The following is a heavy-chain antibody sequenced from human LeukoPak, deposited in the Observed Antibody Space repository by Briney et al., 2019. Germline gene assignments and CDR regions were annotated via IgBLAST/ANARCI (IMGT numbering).Heavy chain of an antibody. CDR2: IYYSGST. Sequence: SETLSLTCTVSGGSISSYYWSWIRQPPGKGLEWIGYIYYSGSTNYNPSLKSRVTISVDTSKNQFSLKLSSVTAADTAVYYCARSLPAHSSSWTGFDPWGQGTLVTVSS. CDR1: GGSISSYY. V-gene: IGHV4-59*12. J-gene: IGHJ5*02. D-gene: IGHD6-13*01. CDR3: ARSLPAHSSSWTGFDP.